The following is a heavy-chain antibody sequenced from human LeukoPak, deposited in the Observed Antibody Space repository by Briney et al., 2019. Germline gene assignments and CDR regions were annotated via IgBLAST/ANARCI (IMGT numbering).Heavy chain of an antibody. D-gene: IGHD6-19*01. CDR1: GGSFSGYY. Sequence: PSETLSLTCAVYGGSFSGYYWSWIRQPPEKGLEWIGEINHSGSTNYNPSLKSRVTISVDTSKNQFSLKLSSVTAADTAVYYCASGRASGWYGFDYWGQGTLVTVSS. J-gene: IGHJ4*02. CDR2: INHSGST. CDR3: ASGRASGWYGFDY. V-gene: IGHV4-34*01.